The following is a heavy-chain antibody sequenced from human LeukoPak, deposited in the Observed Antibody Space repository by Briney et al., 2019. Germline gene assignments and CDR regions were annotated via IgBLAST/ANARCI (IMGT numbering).Heavy chain of an antibody. CDR3: ARDRGGYTYSHDY. D-gene: IGHD5-18*01. V-gene: IGHV4-30-2*01. Sequence: SETLSLTCTVSGGSISSGGYYWSWIRQPPGKGLEWIGYIYHSGSTYYSPSLKSRVTISVDRSKNQFSLKLSFVTAADTAVYYCARDRGGYTYSHDYWGQGTLVTVSS. CDR1: GGSISSGGYY. CDR2: IYHSGST. J-gene: IGHJ4*02.